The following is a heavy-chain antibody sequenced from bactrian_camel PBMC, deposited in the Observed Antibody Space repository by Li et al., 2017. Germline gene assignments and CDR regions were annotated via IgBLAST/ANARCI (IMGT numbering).Heavy chain of an antibody. J-gene: IGHJ4*01. CDR1: RYIYRNLC. CDR2: ISSDGQT. D-gene: IGHD1*01. V-gene: IGHV3S55*01. CDR3: AAAFSCPSGLQTLRPVY. Sequence: VQLVESGGGSVQAGGSLTLSCAASRYIYRNLCMGWFRQAPGREREGVGAISSDGQTSYADFAEGRFTISKDNAERTLYLQMNSLKPEDTAMYYCAAAFSCPSGLQTLRPVYLGQGTQVTVS.